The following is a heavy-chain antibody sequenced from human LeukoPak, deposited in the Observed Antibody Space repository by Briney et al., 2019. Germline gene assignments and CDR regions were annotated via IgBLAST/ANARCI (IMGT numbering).Heavy chain of an antibody. V-gene: IGHV1-8*01. CDR3: GRQGKESIAGAGTGPTNWFDP. Sequence: ASVKVSCKASGYTFTSYDINWVRQATGQGLEWMGWMNPNSGNTGYAQKFQGRVTMTRNTSISTAYMELSSLRSEDTAVYYCGRQGKESIAGAGTGPTNWFDPWGQGTLVTVSS. CDR2: MNPNSGNT. J-gene: IGHJ5*02. CDR1: GYTFTSYD. D-gene: IGHD6-13*01.